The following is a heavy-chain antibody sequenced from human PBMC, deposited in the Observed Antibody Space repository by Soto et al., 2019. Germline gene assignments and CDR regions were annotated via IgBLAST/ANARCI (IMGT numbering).Heavy chain of an antibody. D-gene: IGHD2-15*01. CDR1: GYTFTSYG. CDR3: ARELGYCSGGSCYYYYYGMDV. J-gene: IGHJ6*02. Sequence: QVQLVQSGAEVKKPGASVKVSCKASGYTFTSYGISWVRQAPGQGLEWMGWISAYNGNTNYAQKLQGRVTMTTDTSTSTAYMELRSPRSDDTAVYYCARELGYCSGGSCYYYYYGMDVWGQGTTVTVSS. CDR2: ISAYNGNT. V-gene: IGHV1-18*01.